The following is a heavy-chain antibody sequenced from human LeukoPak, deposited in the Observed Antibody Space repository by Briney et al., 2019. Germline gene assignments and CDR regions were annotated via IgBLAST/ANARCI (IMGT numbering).Heavy chain of an antibody. CDR2: VWYDGSNK. J-gene: IGHJ4*02. CDR3: ARDIALNAYYDSSGYDY. CDR1: GFTFSSYG. Sequence: GGSLRLSCAASGFTFSSYGMHWVRQAPGKGLEWVAVVWYDGSNKYYADSVKGRFTISRDNSKNTLYLQMNSLRAEDTAVYYCARDIALNAYYDSSGYDYWGQGTLVTVSS. D-gene: IGHD3-22*01. V-gene: IGHV3-30*19.